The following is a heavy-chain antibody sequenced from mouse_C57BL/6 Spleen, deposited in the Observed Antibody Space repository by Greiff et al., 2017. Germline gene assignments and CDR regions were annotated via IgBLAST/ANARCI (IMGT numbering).Heavy chain of an antibody. D-gene: IGHD2-4*01. CDR3: TRVYDYDEGFAY. J-gene: IGHJ3*01. Sequence: EVHLVESGEGLVKPGGSLKLSCAASGFTFSSYAMSWVRQTPEKRLEWVAYISSGGDYIYYADTVKGRFTISRDNARNTLYLQMSSLKSEDTAMYYCTRVYDYDEGFAYWGQGTLVTVSA. CDR1: GFTFSSYA. CDR2: ISSGGDYI. V-gene: IGHV5-9-1*02.